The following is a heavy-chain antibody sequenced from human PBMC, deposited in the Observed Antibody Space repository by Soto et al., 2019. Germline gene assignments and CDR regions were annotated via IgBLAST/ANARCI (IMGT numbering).Heavy chain of an antibody. CDR2: IYYSGST. CDR1: GGSISSYY. V-gene: IGHV4-59*01. D-gene: IGHD2-21*02. CDR3: ARDYLGTYWGGDCYSAGMDV. Sequence: QVQLQESGPGLVKPSETLSLTCTVSGGSISSYYWSWIRQPPGKGLEWIGYIYYSGSTNYNPSLKSRVTISVDTANNQSSLKLSSVTAADTAVYYCARDYLGTYWGGDCYSAGMDVWGQGTTVTVSS. J-gene: IGHJ6*02.